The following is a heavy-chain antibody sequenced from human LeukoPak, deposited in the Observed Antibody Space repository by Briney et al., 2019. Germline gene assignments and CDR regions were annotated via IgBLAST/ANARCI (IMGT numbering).Heavy chain of an antibody. Sequence: GESLRLSCPASGFTFGNYWMHWVRQAPGKGLVWVSLINSDGRTTRYADSVKGRFTISRDNAKNTLYLQMNSLRAEDTAVYYCARDLTGSIDYWGQGTLVTVFS. CDR3: ARDLTGSIDY. D-gene: IGHD3-9*01. J-gene: IGHJ4*02. CDR2: INSDGRTT. CDR1: GFTFGNYW. V-gene: IGHV3-74*01.